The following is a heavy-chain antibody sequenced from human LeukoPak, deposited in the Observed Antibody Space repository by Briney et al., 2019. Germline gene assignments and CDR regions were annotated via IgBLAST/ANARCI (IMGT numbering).Heavy chain of an antibody. CDR2: IKQDGSEK. D-gene: IGHD6-6*01. CDR3: ARSTARRSPFDY. CDR1: GFTFSSYW. J-gene: IGHJ4*02. Sequence: GGSLRLSCAASGFTFSSYWISWVRQAPGKGLEWVANIKQDGSEKYYVDSVKGRFTISRDNAKNSLYLQMNSLRAEDTAVYYCARSTARRSPFDYWGQGTLVTVSS. V-gene: IGHV3-7*03.